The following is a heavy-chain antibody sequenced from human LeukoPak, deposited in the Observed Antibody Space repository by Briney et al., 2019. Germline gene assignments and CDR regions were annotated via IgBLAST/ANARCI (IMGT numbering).Heavy chain of an antibody. D-gene: IGHD3-22*01. CDR3: ARDRNYYDSSGYYPPSYGMDV. V-gene: IGHV1-3*01. CDR1: GYTFTSYA. J-gene: IGHJ6*02. Sequence: GASVNVSCKASGYTFTSYAMHWVRQAPGQRLEWMGWINAGNGNTKYSQKFQGRVTMTRDTSTSTVYMELSSLRSEDTAVYYCARDRNYYDSSGYYPPSYGMDVWGQGTTVTVSS. CDR2: INAGNGNT.